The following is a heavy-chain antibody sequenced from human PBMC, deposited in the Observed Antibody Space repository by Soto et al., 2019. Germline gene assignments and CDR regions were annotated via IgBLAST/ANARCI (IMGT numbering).Heavy chain of an antibody. Sequence: GASVKVSCKASGYTFTGYYMHWVRQAPGQGLEWMGWINPNSGGTNYAQKFQGWVTMTRDTSISTAYMELSRLRSDDTAVYYCARVKRDYGNAFDIWGQGTMVTVSS. CDR3: ARVKRDYGNAFDI. CDR1: GYTFTGYY. D-gene: IGHD4-17*01. CDR2: INPNSGGT. J-gene: IGHJ3*02. V-gene: IGHV1-2*04.